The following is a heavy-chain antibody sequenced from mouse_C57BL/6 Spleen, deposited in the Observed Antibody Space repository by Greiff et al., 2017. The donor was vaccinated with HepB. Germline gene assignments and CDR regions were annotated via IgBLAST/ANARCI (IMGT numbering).Heavy chain of an antibody. CDR1: GYTFTDYN. CDR2: INPHNGGT. CDR3: ARGGYDYDKYYAMDY. D-gene: IGHD2-4*01. Sequence: EVHLVESGPELVKPGASVKIPCKASGYTFTDYNMDWVKQSHGKRLEWLGDINPHNGGTIYNQKFKGKATLTVAKSSSTAYMGLRSLTSEDTAVYYCARGGYDYDKYYAMDYWGQGTSVTVSS. J-gene: IGHJ4*01. V-gene: IGHV1-18*01.